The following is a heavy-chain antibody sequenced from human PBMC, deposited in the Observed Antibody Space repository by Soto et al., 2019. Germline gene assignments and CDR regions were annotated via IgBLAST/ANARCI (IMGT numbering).Heavy chain of an antibody. V-gene: IGHV1-8*01. CDR3: AVPTVAPGAFDI. D-gene: IGHD4-17*01. J-gene: IGHJ3*02. Sequence: QVQLVQSGAEVKQPGASVKVSCKASGYTFTSYDINWVRQATGQGLEWMGWMNPNSGNTGYAQKFQGRVTMTRNTSISTAYMGLSSLRSEDTAVYYCAVPTVAPGAFDIWGQGTMVTVSS. CDR1: GYTFTSYD. CDR2: MNPNSGNT.